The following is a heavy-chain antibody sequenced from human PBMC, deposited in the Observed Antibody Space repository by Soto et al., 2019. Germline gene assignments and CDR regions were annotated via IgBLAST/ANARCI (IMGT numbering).Heavy chain of an antibody. Sequence: QVQLVQSGAAVKKPGASVKVSCKASGYTFTSSGISWVRQAPGQVLEWMGWIRDYNGNRSYAQKLQGRVTMTTDTSRSTAYMQLRSLRSDDTAVYYCARVRGGWELLLSYYFDVWGQGTLVTVSS. V-gene: IGHV1-18*01. CDR1: GYTFTSSG. CDR2: IRDYNGNR. D-gene: IGHD1-26*01. CDR3: ARVRGGWELLLSYYFDV. J-gene: IGHJ4*01.